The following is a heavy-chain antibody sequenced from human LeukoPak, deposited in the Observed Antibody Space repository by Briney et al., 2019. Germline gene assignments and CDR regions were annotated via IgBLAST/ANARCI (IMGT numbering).Heavy chain of an antibody. Sequence: SETLSLTCTVSGGSISSSSYYWGWIRQPPGKGLEWIGRIYTSGSTNYNPSLKSRVTMSVDTSKNQFSLKLSSVTAADTAVYYCARGGSSWYLLNWFDPWGQGTLVTVSS. CDR3: ARGGSSWYLLNWFDP. D-gene: IGHD6-13*01. CDR1: GGSISSSSYY. CDR2: IYTSGST. J-gene: IGHJ5*02. V-gene: IGHV4-39*07.